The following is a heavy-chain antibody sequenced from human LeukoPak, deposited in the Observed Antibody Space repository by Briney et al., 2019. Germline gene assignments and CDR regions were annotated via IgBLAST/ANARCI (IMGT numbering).Heavy chain of an antibody. J-gene: IGHJ6*02. Sequence: PTETLSLTCTVSGGSISSYYWSWIRQPPGKGLEWIGYIYYSGSTNYNPSLKSRVTISVDTSKNQFSLKLSSVTAADTAVYYCARGPKTINYYYYGMDVWGQGTTVTVSS. CDR1: GGSISSYY. CDR2: IYYSGST. V-gene: IGHV4-59*01. D-gene: IGHD4/OR15-4a*01. CDR3: ARGPKTINYYYYGMDV.